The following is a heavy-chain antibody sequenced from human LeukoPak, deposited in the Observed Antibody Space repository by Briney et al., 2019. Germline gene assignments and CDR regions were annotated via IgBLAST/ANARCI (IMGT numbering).Heavy chain of an antibody. CDR2: IYHSGST. V-gene: IGHV4-30-2*01. J-gene: IGHJ4*02. D-gene: IGHD5-18*01. CDR1: GGSISSGGYS. CDR3: AREIVGRQGGRLWLPGYFDY. Sequence: SQTLSLTCAISGGSISSGGYSWSWIRQPPGKGLEWIGYIYHSGSTYYNPSLKSRVTISVDRSKNQFPLKLSSVTAADTAVYYCAREIVGRQGGRLWLPGYFDYWGQGTLVTVSS.